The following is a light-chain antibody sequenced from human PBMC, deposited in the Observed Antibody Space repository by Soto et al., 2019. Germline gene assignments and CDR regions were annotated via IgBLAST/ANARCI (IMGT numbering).Light chain of an antibody. CDR1: QSVGSNY. CDR3: QQRSNWRGVT. V-gene: IGKV3D-20*02. Sequence: DIVLTQSPGTLSLSPGERATLSCRASQSVGSNYLAWYQQKPGQAPRLLIHGASNRASGIPARFSGSGSGTEFTLTITSLEPEDFAVYYCQQRSNWRGVTFGPGTKVDIK. CDR2: GAS. J-gene: IGKJ3*01.